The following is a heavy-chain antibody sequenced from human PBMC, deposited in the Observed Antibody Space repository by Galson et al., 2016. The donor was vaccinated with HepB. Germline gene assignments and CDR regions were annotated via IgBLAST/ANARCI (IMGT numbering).Heavy chain of an antibody. CDR2: ISRGSSYT. J-gene: IGHJ3*02. D-gene: IGHD6-19*01. CDR1: GFSFRSHA. CDR3: ARMRYSSGWLGGFDI. Sequence: SLRLSCAVSGFSFRSHAMNWARQAPGKGLEWVSSISRGSSYTYYEDSVKGRFTISRDNARNSLYLQMNSLRVEDTAVYYFARMRYSSGWLGGFDIWGQGTMVTVSS. V-gene: IGHV3-21*01.